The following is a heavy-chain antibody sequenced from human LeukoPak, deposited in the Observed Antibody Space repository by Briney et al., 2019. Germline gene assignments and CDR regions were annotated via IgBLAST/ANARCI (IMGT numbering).Heavy chain of an antibody. Sequence: GGSLRLSCAASGFTFSSYWMSWVRQAPGKGLEWVSAISGSGGSTYYADSVKGRFTISRDNSKNTLYLQMNSLRAEDTAVYYCATSPDIVATIPWFDPWGQGTLVTVSS. CDR3: ATSPDIVATIPWFDP. CDR2: ISGSGGST. D-gene: IGHD5-12*01. CDR1: GFTFSSYW. J-gene: IGHJ5*02. V-gene: IGHV3-23*01.